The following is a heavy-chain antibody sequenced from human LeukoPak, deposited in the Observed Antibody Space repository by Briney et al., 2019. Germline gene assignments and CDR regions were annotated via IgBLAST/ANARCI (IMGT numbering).Heavy chain of an antibody. CDR1: GGSISSYS. D-gene: IGHD7-27*01. Sequence: SETLFLTCTVSGGSISSYSWNWIRQPAGKGLEWIGRIYSSGSINYNPSLKSRVTMSVDTSQNQFSLKLSSVTAADTAVYYCARRGVEDRTTTGENYFDYWGQGTLVTVSS. CDR2: IYSSGSI. CDR3: ARRGVEDRTTTGENYFDY. J-gene: IGHJ4*02. V-gene: IGHV4-4*07.